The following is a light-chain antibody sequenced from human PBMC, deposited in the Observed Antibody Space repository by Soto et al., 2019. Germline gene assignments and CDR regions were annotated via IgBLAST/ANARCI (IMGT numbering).Light chain of an antibody. CDR1: QSVSSN. CDR3: QQYNNWPPLT. Sequence: EIVMTQSPPTLSVSPGERATLSCRASQSVSSNVAWYQQKPGQAPRLLIYGASTRATGIPDRFSGSGSGTEFTRTISSLQSEDFAVYYCQQYNNWPPLTFGGGTKVEIK. J-gene: IGKJ4*01. V-gene: IGKV3-15*01. CDR2: GAS.